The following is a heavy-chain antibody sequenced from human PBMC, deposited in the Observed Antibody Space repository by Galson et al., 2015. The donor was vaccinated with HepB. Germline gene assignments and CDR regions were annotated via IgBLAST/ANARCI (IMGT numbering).Heavy chain of an antibody. CDR2: IYWDDDD. V-gene: IGHV2-5*02. J-gene: IGHJ3*02. CDR1: GFSLSSTGVG. Sequence: PALVKPTQTLTLTCTFSGFSLSSTGVGVGWIRQPPGKALEWLAVIYWDDDDRYSPPLKSRLKITKDTSKNQVVLTMTNMDPVDTATYYCAHVMITFGGVIGPDAFDIWGQGTMVTVSS. D-gene: IGHD3-16*02. CDR3: AHVMITFGGVIGPDAFDI.